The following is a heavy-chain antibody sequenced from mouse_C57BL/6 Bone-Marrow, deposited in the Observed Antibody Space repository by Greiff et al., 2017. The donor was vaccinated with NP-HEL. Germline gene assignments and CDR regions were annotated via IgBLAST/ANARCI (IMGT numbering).Heavy chain of an antibody. CDR2: IYPRSGNT. D-gene: IGHD1-1*01. CDR3: ARRKGPISTVVEGYYFDY. V-gene: IGHV1-81*01. CDR1: GYTFTSYG. J-gene: IGHJ2*01. Sequence: VQLQQSGAELARPGASVKLSCKASGYTFTSYGISWVKQRTGQGLEWIGEIYPRSGNTYYNEKFKGKATLTADKSSSTAYMELRSLTSEDSEVYCCARRKGPISTVVEGYYFDYWGQGTTLTVSS.